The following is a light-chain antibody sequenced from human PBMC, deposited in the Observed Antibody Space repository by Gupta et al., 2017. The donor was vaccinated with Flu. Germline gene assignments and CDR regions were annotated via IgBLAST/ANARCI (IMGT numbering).Light chain of an antibody. V-gene: IGLV3-25*02. CDR2: KDN. J-gene: IGLJ3*02. CDR1: ALPKEY. Sequence: SYALTQPPSVSVSPGQTARITCSGDALPKEYAYWYQQKPGQAPVLVIYKDNERPSGIPERFSGSSSGTTVTLTISGVQAEDEADYYCQSADSSGTYWVFGGGTKLTVL. CDR3: QSADSSGTYWV.